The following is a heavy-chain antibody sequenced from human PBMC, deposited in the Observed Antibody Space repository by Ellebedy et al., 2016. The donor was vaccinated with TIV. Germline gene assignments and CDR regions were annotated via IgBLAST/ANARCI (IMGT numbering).Heavy chain of an antibody. CDR1: GGSISSSSYY. V-gene: IGHV4-39*07. CDR2: IYYSGST. Sequence: SETLSLTCTVSGGSISSSSYYWGWIRQSPGTGLEWIGSIYYSGSTYYNPSLKSRITISVDKSKNQFSLKLSSVTAADTAVYYCARCRTVTTFSYYYYGMDVWGQGTTVTVSS. J-gene: IGHJ6*02. D-gene: IGHD4-17*01. CDR3: ARCRTVTTFSYYYYGMDV.